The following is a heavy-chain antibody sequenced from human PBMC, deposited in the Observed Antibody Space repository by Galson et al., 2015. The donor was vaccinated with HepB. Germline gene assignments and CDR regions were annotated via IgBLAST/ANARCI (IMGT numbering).Heavy chain of an antibody. J-gene: IGHJ5*02. CDR3: TIDGLMGREWGWFDP. CDR1: GFPFTNAW. Sequence: SLRLSCAASGSGFPFTNAWMSWVRQAPGKGLEWVGRIESKTDGGTIDYAAPVKGRFTISRDDSKNTLYLQMNSLKIEDTAMYYCTIDGLMGREWGWFDPWGQGTLVTVSS. CDR2: IESKTDGGTI. V-gene: IGHV3-15*04. D-gene: IGHD2-8*01.